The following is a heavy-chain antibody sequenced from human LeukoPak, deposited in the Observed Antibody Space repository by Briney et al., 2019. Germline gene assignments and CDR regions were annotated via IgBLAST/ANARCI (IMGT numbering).Heavy chain of an antibody. V-gene: IGHV3-11*01. D-gene: IGHD6-13*01. Sequence: GGSLRLSCAASGFTFSDYYMSWIRQAPGKGLEWVSYISSSGSTIYYADSVKGRFTISRDNAKNSLYLQMNSLRAEDTAVYYCAKDREYSSSWYDYWGQGTLVTVSS. CDR1: GFTFSDYY. CDR2: ISSSGSTI. CDR3: AKDREYSSSWYDY. J-gene: IGHJ4*02.